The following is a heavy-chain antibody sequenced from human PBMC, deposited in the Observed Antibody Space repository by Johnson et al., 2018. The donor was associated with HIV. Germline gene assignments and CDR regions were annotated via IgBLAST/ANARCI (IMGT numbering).Heavy chain of an antibody. V-gene: IGHV3-30*18. CDR3: AKEGGGATELHFSNAFDI. CDR2: ISYDGSNK. Sequence: QMQLVESGGGLVQPGGSLRLSCAASGFTVSSNYMSWVRQAPGKGLEWVAVISYDGSNKYYADSVKGQFTISRDNSKNTLYLQMNSLRAEDTAVYYCAKEGGGATELHFSNAFDIWGQGTMVTVSS. J-gene: IGHJ3*02. CDR1: GFTVSSNY. D-gene: IGHD1-26*01.